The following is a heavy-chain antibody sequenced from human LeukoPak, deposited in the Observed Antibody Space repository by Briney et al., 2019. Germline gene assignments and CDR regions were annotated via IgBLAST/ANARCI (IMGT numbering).Heavy chain of an antibody. J-gene: IGHJ5*02. D-gene: IGHD1-26*01. V-gene: IGHV4-59*01. CDR3: AGTLMGNWFGP. Sequence: SETLSLTCTVSGGSISSYYWSWIRQPPGKGLEWIGYIYYSGSTNYNPSLKSRVTISVDTSKNQFSLKLSSVTAADTAVYYCAGTLMGNWFGPWGQGTLVTVSS. CDR1: GGSISSYY. CDR2: IYYSGST.